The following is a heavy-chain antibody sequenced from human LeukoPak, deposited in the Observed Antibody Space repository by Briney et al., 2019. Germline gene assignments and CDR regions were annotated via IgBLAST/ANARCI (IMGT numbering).Heavy chain of an antibody. V-gene: IGHV3-23*01. Sequence: PGGSLRLSCAASGFTFSSFGMRWVRQAPGKGLEWLSATSGGGTATYYADSVKGRFTISRDDSKSTLYLHMNSLRAEDSAIYFCAKDMGWGTTPHYFNSWGQGTLVTVSS. J-gene: IGHJ4*02. CDR1: GFTFSSFG. CDR3: AKDMGWGTTPHYFNS. CDR2: TSGGGTAT. D-gene: IGHD3-16*01.